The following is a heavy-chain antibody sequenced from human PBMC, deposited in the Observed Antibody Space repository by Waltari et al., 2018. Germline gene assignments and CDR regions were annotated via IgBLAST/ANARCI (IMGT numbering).Heavy chain of an antibody. Sequence: QVQLQESGPGLVKSAETLSLTYTVAGVCVSGYFWNWIRQAPGKGPEWIGYIRHTGDTKQNPSLKSRVTMSVDTSRNDFSLRLSSVTAADTAVYYCALWESGWRAFRFWGQGTLGTVSS. V-gene: IGHV4-59*08. CDR2: IRHTGDT. CDR3: ALWESGWRAFRF. CDR1: GVCVSGYF. D-gene: IGHD6-19*01. J-gene: IGHJ4*03.